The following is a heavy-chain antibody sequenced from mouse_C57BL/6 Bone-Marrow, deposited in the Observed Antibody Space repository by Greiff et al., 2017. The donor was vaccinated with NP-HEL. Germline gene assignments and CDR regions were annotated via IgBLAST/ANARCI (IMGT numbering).Heavy chain of an antibody. J-gene: IGHJ3*01. D-gene: IGHD2-3*01. Sequence: QVQLKESGAELARPGASVKLSCKASGYTFTSYGISWVKQRTGQGLEWIGEIYPRSGNTYYNEKFKGKATLTAAKSSSTAYMELRSLTSEDCAVYFCARGKWLLHAYWGQGTLVTVSA. CDR2: IYPRSGNT. V-gene: IGHV1-81*01. CDR3: ARGKWLLHAY. CDR1: GYTFTSYG.